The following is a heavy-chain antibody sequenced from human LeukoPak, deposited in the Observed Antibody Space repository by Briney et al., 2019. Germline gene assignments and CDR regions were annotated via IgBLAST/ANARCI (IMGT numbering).Heavy chain of an antibody. CDR2: IYTSGST. CDR3: AREGTEGVGDY. V-gene: IGHV4-61*02. J-gene: IGHJ4*02. D-gene: IGHD1-26*01. Sequence: SETLSLTCTVSGGSISSGSYYWSWIRQPAGKGLEWIGRIYTSGSTNYNPSLKSRVTISVDTSKNQFSLKLSSVTAADTAVYYCAREGTEGVGDYWGQGTLVTVSS. CDR1: GGSISSGSYY.